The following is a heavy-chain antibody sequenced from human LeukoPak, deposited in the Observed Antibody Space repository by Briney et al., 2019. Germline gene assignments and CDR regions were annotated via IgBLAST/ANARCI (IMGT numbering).Heavy chain of an antibody. CDR2: ISSSSSYI. Sequence: GGSLRLSCAASGFTFSSYSMNWDRQAPGKGLEWVSSISSSSSYIYYADSVKGRFTISRDNAKNSLYLQMNSLRAEDTAVYYCARHGEDCSGGSCYPNDAFDIWGQGTMVTVSS. CDR3: ARHGEDCSGGSCYPNDAFDI. D-gene: IGHD2-15*01. CDR1: GFTFSSYS. V-gene: IGHV3-21*01. J-gene: IGHJ3*02.